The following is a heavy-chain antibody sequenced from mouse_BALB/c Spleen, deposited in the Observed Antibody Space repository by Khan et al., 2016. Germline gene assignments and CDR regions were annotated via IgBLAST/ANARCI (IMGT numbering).Heavy chain of an antibody. V-gene: IGHV9-2-1*01. J-gene: IGHJ2*01. Sequence: QIQLVQSGPELKKPGETVKISCKAPGYTFTDYSMHWVKQAPGMGLKWMGWINTETGAPIYADDFKGRFAFSLETSARTAFLQINHLKNEDTATYFCSRGNYGSLLDYWGQGTTLSVSS. CDR2: INTETGAP. D-gene: IGHD1-1*01. CDR1: GYTFTDYS. CDR3: SRGNYGSLLDY.